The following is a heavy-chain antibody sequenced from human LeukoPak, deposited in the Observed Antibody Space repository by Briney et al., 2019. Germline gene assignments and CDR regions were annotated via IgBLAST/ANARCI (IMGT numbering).Heavy chain of an antibody. CDR1: GFTFSDHY. CDR3: ARATGAFDI. V-gene: IGHV3-72*01. CDR2: SRNKANSYTT. Sequence: GGSLRLSCAASGFTFSDHYMDWVRQAPGKGLGWVGRSRNKANSYTTEYAASVKGRFTISRDDSKNSLYLQMNSLKTEDTAVYYCARATGAFDIWGQGTMVTVSS. D-gene: IGHD1-14*01. J-gene: IGHJ3*02.